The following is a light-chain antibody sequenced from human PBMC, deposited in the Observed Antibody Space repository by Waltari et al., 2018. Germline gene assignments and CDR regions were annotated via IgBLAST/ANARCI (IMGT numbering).Light chain of an antibody. Sequence: DIQMTQSPSSLSASVGDRVTITCQASQDISHYLNWYQQKPVKAPKLLIYDASNLETGVPSRFSGSGSGTDFTFTISSLQPEDIATYYCQQYDNLPPGITFGPGTKVDIK. CDR1: QDISHY. CDR3: QQYDNLPPGIT. CDR2: DAS. V-gene: IGKV1-33*01. J-gene: IGKJ3*01.